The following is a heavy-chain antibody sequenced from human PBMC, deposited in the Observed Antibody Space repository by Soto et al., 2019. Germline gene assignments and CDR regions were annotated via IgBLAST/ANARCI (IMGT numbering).Heavy chain of an antibody. Sequence: QVQLQESGPGLVKPSETLSLTCTVSGGSVRSGSYYWSWIRQPPGKGLEWIGYIYYSGSANYNPSLRSRVTFAVDPSKNQFAPKLSSVTAADTAVYYCARGPSGWPSDYFQHWGQGTLVIVSS. CDR1: GGSVRSGSYY. V-gene: IGHV4-61*01. J-gene: IGHJ1*01. CDR3: ARGPSGWPSDYFQH. CDR2: IYYSGSA. D-gene: IGHD6-19*01.